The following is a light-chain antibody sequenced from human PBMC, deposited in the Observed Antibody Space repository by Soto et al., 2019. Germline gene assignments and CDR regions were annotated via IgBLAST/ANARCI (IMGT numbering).Light chain of an antibody. CDR3: QQRAGWPPT. CDR2: GAS. J-gene: IGKJ4*01. CDR1: QSVSSSF. V-gene: IGKV3-20*01. Sequence: EIVLTQSPGTLSLSPGERATLSCRASQSVSSSFLAWYQQKVGQAPRLLIYGASSRATGIPDRFSGSGSGTDFTLTISRLEPEDFAVYFCQQRAGWPPTFGGGTKVEIK.